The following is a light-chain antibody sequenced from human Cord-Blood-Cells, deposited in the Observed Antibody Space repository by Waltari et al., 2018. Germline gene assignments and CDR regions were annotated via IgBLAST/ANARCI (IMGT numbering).Light chain of an antibody. Sequence: QSALTQPASVSGSPGHSITISCTGTSSDVRSYNLVSWYQQHPGKAPKLMIYEGSKRPSGVSNRFSGSKSGNTASLTISGLQAEDEADYYCCSYAGSSTWVFGGGTKLTVL. CDR3: CSYAGSSTWV. CDR1: SSDVRSYNL. V-gene: IGLV2-23*01. J-gene: IGLJ3*02. CDR2: EGS.